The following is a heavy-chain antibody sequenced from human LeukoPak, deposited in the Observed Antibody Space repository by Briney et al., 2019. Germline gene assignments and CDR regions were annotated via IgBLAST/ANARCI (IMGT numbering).Heavy chain of an antibody. Sequence: ASVKVSCKASGYTFTSYDINWVRQATGQGLEWMGWMNPNSGNTGYAQKFQGRVTMTRNTSISTAYMELSSLRSEDTAVYYCARVTYYDFWRGYPTYYYYYYMDVWGKGTTVTVSS. J-gene: IGHJ6*03. CDR3: ARVTYYDFWRGYPTYYYYYYMDV. CDR1: GYTFTSYD. D-gene: IGHD3-3*01. V-gene: IGHV1-8*01. CDR2: MNPNSGNT.